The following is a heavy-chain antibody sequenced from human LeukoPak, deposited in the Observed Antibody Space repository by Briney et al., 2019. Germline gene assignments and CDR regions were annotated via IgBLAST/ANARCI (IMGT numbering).Heavy chain of an antibody. CDR2: ISYDGSNE. D-gene: IGHD3-9*01. J-gene: IGHJ4*02. V-gene: IGHV3-30-3*01. CDR1: GFTFSSYA. Sequence: GGSLRLSCAASGFTFSSYAIHWVRQAPGKGLEWVAVISYDGSNEYYADSVKGRFTISRDNSRNTLYLQMNSLRAEDTAVYYCARGGTYYEILTGPTDYWGQGTLVTVSS. CDR3: ARGGTYYEILTGPTDY.